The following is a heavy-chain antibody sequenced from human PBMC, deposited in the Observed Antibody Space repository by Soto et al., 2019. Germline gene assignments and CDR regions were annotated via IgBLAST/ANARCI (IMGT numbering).Heavy chain of an antibody. D-gene: IGHD1-1*01. V-gene: IGHV1-18*01. CDR1: GYSFTTYG. Sequence: QVQLVQSGAEVRQPGASVKVSCKASGYSFTTYGMSWVRQAPGQGLEYMGWINGYGHGAKYVQRFQGRFSMTTDTSTNTEYMDLRSLTSDDTAVYYCVRDLNEDFYYWGQGTVVIVS. CDR3: VRDLNEDFYY. CDR2: INGYGHGA. J-gene: IGHJ4*02.